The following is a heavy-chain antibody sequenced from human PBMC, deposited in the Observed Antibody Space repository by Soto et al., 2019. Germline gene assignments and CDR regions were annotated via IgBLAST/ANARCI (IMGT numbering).Heavy chain of an antibody. J-gene: IGHJ4*03. Sequence: SEPLSLTCAVSGCSLSSSNWWSWVRQPPGKALEWLGEIFYSGSTKYNPSLNSRVTISADQSKNHLSLRLSSVTAADTAVYYWVHQGGETYDHDVWGQRMVVTVYS. V-gene: IGHV4-4*02. CDR3: VHQGGETYDHDV. D-gene: IGHD5-12*01. CDR2: IFYSGST. CDR1: GCSLSSSNW.